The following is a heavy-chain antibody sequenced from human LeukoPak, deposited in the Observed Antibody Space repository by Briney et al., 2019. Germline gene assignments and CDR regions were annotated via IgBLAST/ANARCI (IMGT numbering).Heavy chain of an antibody. J-gene: IGHJ6*03. Sequence: SETLSLTCTVSGDSISSYYWSWIRQPPGKGLEWIGYVYYSGSTNYNPSLKSRVTISVDTSKNQFSLQLTSVTAADTAVYYCARDGYSTSSVYSYYYMDVWGKGTTVTVSS. CDR2: VYYSGST. CDR1: GDSISSYY. V-gene: IGHV4-59*01. D-gene: IGHD6-6*01. CDR3: ARDGYSTSSVYSYYYMDV.